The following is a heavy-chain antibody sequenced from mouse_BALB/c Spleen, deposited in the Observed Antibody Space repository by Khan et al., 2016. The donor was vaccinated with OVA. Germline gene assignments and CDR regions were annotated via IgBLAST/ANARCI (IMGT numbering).Heavy chain of an antibody. V-gene: IGHV5-9-3*01. CDR3: ARLYAMDY. CDR1: GFTFSSYA. J-gene: IGHJ4*01. Sequence: EVQLVESGGGLVKPGGSLKLSCAASGFTFSSYAMSWVRQTPEKRLEWAATISSGGSDTYYPDSVKGRFTISRDNANNTLYLQMSSLRSEDTAMYYCARLYAMDYWGQGTSVTVSS. CDR2: ISSGGSDT.